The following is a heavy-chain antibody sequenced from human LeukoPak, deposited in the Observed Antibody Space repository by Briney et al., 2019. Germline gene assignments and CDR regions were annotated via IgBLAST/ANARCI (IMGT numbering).Heavy chain of an antibody. J-gene: IGHJ6*02. CDR2: IYNSGST. D-gene: IGHD2-2*01. Sequence: SETLSLTCAVYGGSFSGYYWSWIRQPPGKGLEWIGYIYNSGSTNYSPSLKSRVTISVDTSKNQFSLKLSSVTAADTAVYYCARVSCSSISCSPAGYYYGMDVWGQGTTVTVSS. CDR1: GGSFSGYY. V-gene: IGHV4-59*01. CDR3: ARVSCSSISCSPAGYYYGMDV.